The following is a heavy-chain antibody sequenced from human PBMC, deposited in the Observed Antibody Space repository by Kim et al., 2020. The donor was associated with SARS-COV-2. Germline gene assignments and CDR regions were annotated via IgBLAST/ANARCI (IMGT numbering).Heavy chain of an antibody. CDR2: ILGDGTTT. V-gene: IGHV3-74*01. J-gene: IGHJ5*02. Sequence: GSLRLSCAASGFTFNSPWMHWVRQAPGKGLVWVSRILGDGTTTTYADSVKGRFTISRDNAKNTLYLQMNSLRDEDTAVYYCARQANYGLDPWGQGTLVTVSS. CDR1: GFTFNSPW. D-gene: IGHD4-17*01. CDR3: ARQANYGLDP.